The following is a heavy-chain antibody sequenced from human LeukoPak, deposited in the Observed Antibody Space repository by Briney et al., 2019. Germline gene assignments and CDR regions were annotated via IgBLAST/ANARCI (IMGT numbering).Heavy chain of an antibody. CDR3: ARGVAGGDYYYYGMDV. CDR2: SSSSSSYI. J-gene: IGHJ6*02. D-gene: IGHD6-19*01. CDR1: GFTFSSYS. Sequence: PGGSLRLSCAASGFTFSSYSMNWVRQAPGKGLEWVSSSSSSSSYIYYADSVRGRFTISRDNAKNSLYLQMNSLRAEDTAVYYCARGVAGGDYYYYGMDVWGQGTTVTVSS. V-gene: IGHV3-21*01.